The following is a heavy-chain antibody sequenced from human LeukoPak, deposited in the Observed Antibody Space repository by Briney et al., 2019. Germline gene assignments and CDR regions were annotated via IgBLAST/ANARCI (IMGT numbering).Heavy chain of an antibody. Sequence: GSLRLSCAASGFTVSSNYMSWVRQAPGKGLEWIGEINHSGSTNYNPSLKSRVTISVDTSKNQFSLKLSSVTAADTAVYYCARFTYYDILTGYYRYYYYYGMDVWGQGTTVTVSS. CDR1: GFTVSSNY. J-gene: IGHJ6*02. V-gene: IGHV4-34*01. D-gene: IGHD3-9*01. CDR2: INHSGST. CDR3: ARFTYYDILTGYYRYYYYYGMDV.